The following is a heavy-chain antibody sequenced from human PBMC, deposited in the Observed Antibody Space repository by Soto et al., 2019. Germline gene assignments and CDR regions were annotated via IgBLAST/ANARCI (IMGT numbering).Heavy chain of an antibody. Sequence: VHMLASGGDLVQPGGSLRLSCAASGFTFSSYAMSWVRQAPGKGLEWVSAISAGNGGTYYADSVKGRFTISRDNSKNTLFLQMNSLRAEDTAVYLCAKTVTSANSLDIWGQGTMVTVSS. V-gene: IGHV3-23*01. CDR3: AKTVTSANSLDI. J-gene: IGHJ3*02. D-gene: IGHD4-17*01. CDR2: ISAGNGGT. CDR1: GFTFSSYA.